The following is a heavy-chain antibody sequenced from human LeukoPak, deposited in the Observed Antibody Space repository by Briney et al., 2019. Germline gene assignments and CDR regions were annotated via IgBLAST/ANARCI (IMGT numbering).Heavy chain of an antibody. Sequence: PGRSLRLSCAASGFTFSSYGMHWVRQAPGKGLEWVAVISYDGSNKYYADSVKGRFTISRDNSKNTLYLQMNSLRAEDTAVYYCANTPYDILAFDIWGQGTMVTVSS. D-gene: IGHD3-9*01. V-gene: IGHV3-30*18. CDR2: ISYDGSNK. CDR3: ANTPYDILAFDI. CDR1: GFTFSSYG. J-gene: IGHJ3*02.